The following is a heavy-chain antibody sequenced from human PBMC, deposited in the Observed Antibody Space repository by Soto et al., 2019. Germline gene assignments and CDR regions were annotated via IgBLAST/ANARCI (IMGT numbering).Heavy chain of an antibody. J-gene: IGHJ4*02. CDR2: MNPNSGNT. D-gene: IGHD4-17*01. CDR3: ARGVTVATFDSFDY. CDR1: GYTFTSYD. Sequence: ASVKVSCKASGYTFTSYDINWVRQATGQGPEWMGWMNPNSGNTGYAQKFQGRVTMTRNTSISTAYMELSSLRSEDTAVYYCARGVTVATFDSFDYWGQGTLVTVSS. V-gene: IGHV1-8*01.